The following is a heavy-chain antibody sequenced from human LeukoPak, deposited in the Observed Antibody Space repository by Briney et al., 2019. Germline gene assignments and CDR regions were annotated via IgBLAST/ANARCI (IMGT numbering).Heavy chain of an antibody. CDR3: VKGTRRGYDSSGYYWDY. CDR1: GFTFSSYA. CDR2: ISSNGGST. Sequence: GGSLRLSCSASGFTFSSYAMHWVRQAPGKGLEYVSAISSNGGSTYYADSVKGRFTISRDNSKNTLYLQMSSLRAEDTAVYYCVKGTRRGYDSSGYYWDYWGQGTLVTVSS. D-gene: IGHD3-22*01. J-gene: IGHJ4*02. V-gene: IGHV3-64D*06.